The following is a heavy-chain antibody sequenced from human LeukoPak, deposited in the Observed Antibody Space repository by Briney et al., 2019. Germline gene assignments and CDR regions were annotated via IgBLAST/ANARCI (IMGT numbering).Heavy chain of an antibody. CDR1: GFTFSSYA. CDR3: AKRASGSGTSLYFFDY. J-gene: IGHJ4*02. V-gene: IGHV3-23*01. CDR2: VSNSAGST. D-gene: IGHD3-10*01. Sequence: LARGSLRLSCAASGFTFSSYAMSWVRQAPGKGLEWVSVVSNSAGSTFYADSVKGRFTISRDNSKNTLYLQMNSLRAEDTAVYYCAKRASGSGTSLYFFDYWGQGTLVTVCS.